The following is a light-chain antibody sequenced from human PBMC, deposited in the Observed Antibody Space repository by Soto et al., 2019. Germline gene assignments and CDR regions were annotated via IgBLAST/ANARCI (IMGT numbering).Light chain of an antibody. V-gene: IGKV1-9*01. CDR2: GAS. CDR1: QGISSF. Sequence: IPLTQSPSSLSASVGDRVTITCRASQGISSFLAWYQQKPGKAPKLLIYGASTLQSGVPSRFSGSGSGTDFTLTIGSLQPEAFATYYCQQLNSFPIPFGPGTKVDIK. CDR3: QQLNSFPIP. J-gene: IGKJ3*01.